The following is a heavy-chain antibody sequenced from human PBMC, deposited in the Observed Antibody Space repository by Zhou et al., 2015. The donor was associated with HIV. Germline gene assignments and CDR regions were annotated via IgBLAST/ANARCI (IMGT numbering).Heavy chain of an antibody. CDR2: IIPIFGTA. CDR3: ARDGVYYDSSGDAFDI. CDR1: GGTFSSYA. Sequence: QVQLVQSGAEVKKPGSSVKVSCKASGGTFSSYAISWVRQAPGQGLEWMGGIIPIFGTANYAQKFQGRVTITADESTSTAYMELSSLRSEDTAVYYCARDGVYYDSSGDAFDIWGQGTMVTVSS. D-gene: IGHD3-22*01. J-gene: IGHJ3*02. V-gene: IGHV1-69*12.